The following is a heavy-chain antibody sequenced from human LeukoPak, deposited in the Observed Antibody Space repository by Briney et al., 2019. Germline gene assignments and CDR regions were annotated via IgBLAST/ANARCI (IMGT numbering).Heavy chain of an antibody. D-gene: IGHD6-6*01. CDR3: AREFVPGYYYYYMDV. J-gene: IGHJ6*03. V-gene: IGHV1-18*01. CDR1: GYTFTSYG. CDR2: ISAYNGNT. Sequence: ASVKVSCKASGYTFTSYGFSWVRQAPGQGLEWMGWISAYNGNTNYAQKLQGRVTMTTDTSTSTAYMELRSLRSDDTAVYYCAREFVPGYYYYYMDVWGKGTTVTVSS.